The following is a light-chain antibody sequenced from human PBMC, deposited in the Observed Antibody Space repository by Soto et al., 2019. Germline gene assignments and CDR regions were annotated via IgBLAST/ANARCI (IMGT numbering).Light chain of an antibody. Sequence: DIQMTQSPSTLSASVGDRVTITCRASQSISVWLAWYQQKAGKAPNLLIYKASSLESGVPSRFSGSGSGTELTITISSLQPDDVETYYCQQYNSYGWTFGQGTKVDIK. V-gene: IGKV1-5*03. CDR1: QSISVW. CDR2: KAS. J-gene: IGKJ1*01. CDR3: QQYNSYGWT.